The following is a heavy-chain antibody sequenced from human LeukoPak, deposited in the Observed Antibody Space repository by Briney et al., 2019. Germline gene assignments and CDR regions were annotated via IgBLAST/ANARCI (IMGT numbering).Heavy chain of an antibody. CDR1: GFSISTYG. V-gene: IGHV3-30*18. J-gene: IGHJ5*02. D-gene: IGHD6-19*01. Sequence: GGSLRLSCAASGFSISTYGMHWVRQAPGKGLEWVAMISHDGSEKYYVDPAKGRFTISRDNSKNTLYLQMNSLRGEDTAMYYCAKDLYSSGWYNYFDPWGQGTLVTVSS. CDR3: AKDLYSSGWYNYFDP. CDR2: ISHDGSEK.